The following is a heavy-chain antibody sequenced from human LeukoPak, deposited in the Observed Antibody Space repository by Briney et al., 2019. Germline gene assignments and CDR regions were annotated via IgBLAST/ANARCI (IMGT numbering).Heavy chain of an antibody. CDR2: ISGSGGST. CDR1: GFTFRNYA. D-gene: IGHD6-6*01. V-gene: IGHV3-23*01. J-gene: IGHJ4*02. Sequence: PGGSLRLSCAASGFTFRNYAMSWVRQAPGKGLEWVSTISGSGGSTYYADSVKGRFTISRDNSKNTLYLQMNSLRYEDTAVYYCASGRGIENSSPLDYWGQGTLVTVSS. CDR3: ASGRGIENSSPLDY.